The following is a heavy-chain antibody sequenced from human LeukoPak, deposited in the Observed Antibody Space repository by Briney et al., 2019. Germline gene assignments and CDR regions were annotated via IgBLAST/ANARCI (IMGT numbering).Heavy chain of an antibody. CDR2: IYSGGST. J-gene: IGHJ4*02. V-gene: IGHV3-53*01. CDR1: GFTVSSNY. CDR3: ARDLYDFWSGLGY. Sequence: PGGSLRLSCAASGFTVSSNYMSWVRQAPGKGLEWVSVIYSGGSTYYADSVKGRFTISRDNSKNTLYLQMNSLRAEDTAVYYCARDLYDFWSGLGYWGQGTLVTVSS. D-gene: IGHD3-3*01.